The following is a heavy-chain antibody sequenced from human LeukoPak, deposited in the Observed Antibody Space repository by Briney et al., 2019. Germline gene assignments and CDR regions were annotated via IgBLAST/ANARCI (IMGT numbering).Heavy chain of an antibody. J-gene: IGHJ5*02. D-gene: IGHD3-10*02. V-gene: IGHV4-59*02. CDR1: GGSVSTYY. CDR3: ADECSGYGQKNWFDP. CDR2: IHYSGTT. Sequence: RTSETLSLTCAVSGGSVSTYYWSSIRQPPGKGLEWIGFIHYSGTTKNNDSLKTRVTISIDTSKNQLSLRLTSVTAADTAVYYCADECSGYGQKNWFDPWGQGTLVTVSS.